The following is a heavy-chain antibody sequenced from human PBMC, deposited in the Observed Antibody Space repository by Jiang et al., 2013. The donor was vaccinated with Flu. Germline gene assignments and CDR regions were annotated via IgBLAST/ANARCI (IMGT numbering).Heavy chain of an antibody. Sequence: SGAEVKKPGASVKVSCKASGYTFTSYAMHWVRQAPGQRLEWMGWINAGNGNTKYSQKFQGRVTITRDTSASTAYMELSSLRSEDTAVYYCARARMVGEDYYYGMDVWGQGTTVTVSS. J-gene: IGHJ6*02. V-gene: IGHV1-3*01. CDR2: INAGNGNT. CDR1: GYTFTSYA. D-gene: IGHD2-15*01. CDR3: ARARMVGEDYYYGMDV.